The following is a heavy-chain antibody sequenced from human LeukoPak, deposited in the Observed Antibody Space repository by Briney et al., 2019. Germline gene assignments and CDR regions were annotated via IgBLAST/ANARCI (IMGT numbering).Heavy chain of an antibody. J-gene: IGHJ4*02. Sequence: SETLSLTCAVYGGSFSGYYWSWIRQPPGKGLEWIGEINHSGSTNYNPSLKSRVTISVDTSKNQFSLKLSSVTAADTAVYYCARLADTAMVRVYYSDYWGQGTLVTVSS. CDR3: ARLADTAMVRVYYSDY. CDR1: GGSFSGYY. D-gene: IGHD5-18*01. CDR2: INHSGST. V-gene: IGHV4-34*01.